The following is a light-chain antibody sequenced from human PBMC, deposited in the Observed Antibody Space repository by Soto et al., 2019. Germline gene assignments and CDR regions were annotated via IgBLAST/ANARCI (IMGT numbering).Light chain of an antibody. J-gene: IGKJ3*01. V-gene: IGKV3-15*01. CDR2: GAS. Sequence: EIVMTQSPATLSVSPGERATLSCRASQSVSSNLAWYQQKPGQAPRLLIYGASTRATGIPARCSGSGSGTEFTLTISSLQSEDFAVYYCQQYNKWPLTFGPGTKVDIK. CDR3: QQYNKWPLT. CDR1: QSVSSN.